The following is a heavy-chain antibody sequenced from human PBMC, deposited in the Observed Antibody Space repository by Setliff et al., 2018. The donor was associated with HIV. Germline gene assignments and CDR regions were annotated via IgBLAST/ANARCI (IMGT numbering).Heavy chain of an antibody. CDR3: ARAQSTGYLYFDS. Sequence: GGSLRLSCVTSGFNFDDYGMSWVRQAPGKGLEWVSGINWNGGSTGYADSVKGRFTISRDYGKNSLYLQMDSLRAEDTAVYYCARAQSTGYLYFDSWGQGTLVTVSS. J-gene: IGHJ4*02. V-gene: IGHV3-20*04. CDR1: GFNFDDYG. CDR2: INWNGGST. D-gene: IGHD3-22*01.